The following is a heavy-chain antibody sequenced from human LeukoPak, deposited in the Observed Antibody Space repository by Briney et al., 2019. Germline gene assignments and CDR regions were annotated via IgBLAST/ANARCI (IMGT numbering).Heavy chain of an antibody. CDR1: GFTFSSYA. D-gene: IGHD3-10*01. V-gene: IGHV3-30-3*01. CDR3: ARVPSDYYGSGSYYKRNGMDV. Sequence: PGGSLRLSCAASGFTFSSYAMHWVRQAPGKGLEWVAVISYDGSNKYYADSVKGRFTISRDNSKNTLYLQMNSLRAEDTAVYYCARVPSDYYGSGSYYKRNGMDVWGQGTTVTVSS. CDR2: ISYDGSNK. J-gene: IGHJ6*02.